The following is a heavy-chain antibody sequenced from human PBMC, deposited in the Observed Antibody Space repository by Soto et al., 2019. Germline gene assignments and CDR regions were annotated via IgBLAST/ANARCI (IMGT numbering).Heavy chain of an antibody. D-gene: IGHD6-13*01. CDR2: ISAYNGNT. V-gene: IGHV1-18*01. J-gene: IGHJ6*02. Sequence: ASVKVSCKASGYTFTSYGISWARQAPGQGLEWMGWISAYNGNTNYAQKLQGRVTMTTDTSTSTAYMEPRSLRSDDTAVYYCARGGSSWTLYYYYGMDVWGQGTTVTVSS. CDR1: GYTFTSYG. CDR3: ARGGSSWTLYYYYGMDV.